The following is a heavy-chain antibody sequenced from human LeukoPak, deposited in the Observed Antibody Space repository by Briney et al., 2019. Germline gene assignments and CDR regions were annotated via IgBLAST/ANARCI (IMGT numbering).Heavy chain of an antibody. D-gene: IGHD2-2*03. J-gene: IGHJ4*02. Sequence: PGGSLRLSCAASGFPFSSYSMNWVRQAPGKGLEWVSSISSSSSYIYYADSVKGRFTISRDNAKNTLYSQMNSLRAEDTAVYYCAKDSGYCSSSGCYFDFWGQGTLVSVSS. CDR3: AKDSGYCSSSGCYFDF. V-gene: IGHV3-21*04. CDR2: ISSSSSYI. CDR1: GFPFSSYS.